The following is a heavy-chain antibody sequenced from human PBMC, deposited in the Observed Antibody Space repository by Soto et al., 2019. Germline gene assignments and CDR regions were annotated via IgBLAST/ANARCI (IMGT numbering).Heavy chain of an antibody. J-gene: IGHJ6*02. D-gene: IGHD3-3*02. V-gene: IGHV4-4*02. CDR3: ARVGLAAVFYYYGMDV. CDR2: IYHSGST. Sequence: PSETLSLTCAVSGGSISSSNWWSWVRQPPGKGLEWIGEIYHSGSTNYNPSLKSRVTISVDKSKNQFSLKLSSVTAADTAVYYCARVGLAAVFYYYGMDVWGQGTTVTV. CDR1: GGSISSSNW.